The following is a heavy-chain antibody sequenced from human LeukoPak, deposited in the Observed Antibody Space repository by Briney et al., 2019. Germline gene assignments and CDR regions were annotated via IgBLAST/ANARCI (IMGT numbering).Heavy chain of an antibody. Sequence: PSETLSLTCAVSGGSISSYYWNWIRQPPGKGLEWIGYIYYSGSTNYNPSLKSRVTISIDTSKNQLSLQLTSVTAADTAVYYCATDVRGLVPYYFDFWGQGTLSPSSQ. CDR2: IYYSGST. V-gene: IGHV4-59*01. J-gene: IGHJ4*02. CDR3: ATDVRGLVPYYFDF. CDR1: GGSISSYY. D-gene: IGHD3-10*02.